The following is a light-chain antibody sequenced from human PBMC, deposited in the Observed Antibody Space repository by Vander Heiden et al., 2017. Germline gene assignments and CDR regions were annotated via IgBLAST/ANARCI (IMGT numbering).Light chain of an antibody. V-gene: IGLV1-47*01. CDR3: AAWDDSLSGV. J-gene: IGLJ3*02. Sequence: SVLTQPPSASGTPGKTVTMSCIGGRSKLGSNYVYWSQQSSGTAHKLLISRNNPRPSGVPSRFSGSKSGTSASLAISGLRAEDGADYYCAAWDDSLSGVFGGGTKLTVL. CDR2: RNN. CDR1: RSKLGSNY.